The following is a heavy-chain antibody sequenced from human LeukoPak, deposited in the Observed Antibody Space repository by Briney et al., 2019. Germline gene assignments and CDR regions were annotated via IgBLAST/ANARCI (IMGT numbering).Heavy chain of an antibody. V-gene: IGHV4-61*02. Sequence: PSQTLSLTCTVSGGSISSGSYYWSWIRQPAGKGLEWIGRIYTSGSTNYNPSLKSRVTISVDTSKNQFSLKLSSVTAADTAVYYCARGIAAAGTCWFDPWGQGTLVTVSS. CDR3: ARGIAAAGTCWFDP. J-gene: IGHJ5*02. CDR1: GGSISSGSYY. D-gene: IGHD6-13*01. CDR2: IYTSGST.